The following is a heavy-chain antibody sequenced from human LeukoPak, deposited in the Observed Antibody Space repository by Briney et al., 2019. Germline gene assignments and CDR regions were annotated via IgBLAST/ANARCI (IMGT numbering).Heavy chain of an antibody. D-gene: IGHD2-2*03. CDR1: GFTFSTYG. J-gene: IGHJ4*02. CDR3: VSGYCSSTTCYRGAY. CDR2: ISYDGSDE. Sequence: PGGSLRLSCAASGFTFSTYGMHWVRQAPGKGLEWVAVISYDGSDEYYAESVRGRFTISRDNAKNTVYLQMHSLRAEDTAVYYCVSGYCSSTTCYRGAYWGQGTLVTVSS. V-gene: IGHV3-30*03.